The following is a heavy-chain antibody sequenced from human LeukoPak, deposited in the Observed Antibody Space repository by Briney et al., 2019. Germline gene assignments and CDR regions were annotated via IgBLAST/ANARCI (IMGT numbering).Heavy chain of an antibody. CDR2: ISYDGSNK. V-gene: IGHV3-30*04. CDR1: GFTFSSYA. Sequence: PGRSLRLSCAASGFTFSSYAMHWVRQAPGKGLEWVAVISYDGSNKYYADSVKGRFTISRDNSKNTLYLQMNSLRAEDTAVYYCAKGPSYYYDSSGYFDYWGQGTLVTVSS. D-gene: IGHD3-22*01. CDR3: AKGPSYYYDSSGYFDY. J-gene: IGHJ4*02.